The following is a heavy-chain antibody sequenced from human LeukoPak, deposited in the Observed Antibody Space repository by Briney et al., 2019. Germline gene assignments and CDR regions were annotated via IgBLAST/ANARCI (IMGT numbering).Heavy chain of an antibody. CDR1: GGSMNNYY. J-gene: IGHJ5*02. D-gene: IGHD4-23*01. CDR3: ARDGDYGGNCGWFDP. Sequence: PSETLSLTCTVSGGSMNNYYWSWIRQPAGKGLEWIGQIYTSGTTNYNPSLRSRVTMSVDTSKNQFSLRLSSVTAADTAVYYCARDGDYGGNCGWFDPWGQGTLVTVFS. CDR2: IYTSGTT. V-gene: IGHV4-4*07.